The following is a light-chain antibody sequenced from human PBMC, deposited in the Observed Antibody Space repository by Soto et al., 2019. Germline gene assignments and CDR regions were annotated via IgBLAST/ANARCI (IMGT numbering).Light chain of an antibody. CDR3: QSYDSSLSGWV. J-gene: IGLJ1*01. V-gene: IGLV1-40*01. CDR1: SSNIGAGYD. CDR2: GNS. Sequence: QSVLTQPPSVSGAPGQRVTISCTGISSNIGAGYDVHWYQQLPGTAPKLLISGNSKRPSGVPDRFSGSKSGTSASLAITGLQAEDEAGYYCQSYDSSLSGWVFGTGTKVTVL.